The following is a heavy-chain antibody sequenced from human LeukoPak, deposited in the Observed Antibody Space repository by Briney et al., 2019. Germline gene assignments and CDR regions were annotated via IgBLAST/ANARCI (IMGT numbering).Heavy chain of an antibody. CDR3: ARESTTVAFFDY. CDR1: GFTFSSYA. D-gene: IGHD4-23*01. Sequence: GGSLRLSCAASGFTFSSYAMNWVRQAPGKGLEWLPYISSSAGTSYSADSVKGRFTISRDNAKNSLFLQMNSLRAEDTAVYYCARESTTVAFFDYWGQGTLVTVSS. V-gene: IGHV3-48*03. J-gene: IGHJ4*02. CDR2: ISSSAGTS.